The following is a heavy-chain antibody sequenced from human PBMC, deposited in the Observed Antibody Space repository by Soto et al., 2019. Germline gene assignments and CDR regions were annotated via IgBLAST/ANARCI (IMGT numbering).Heavy chain of an antibody. V-gene: IGHV4-34*01. J-gene: IGHJ4*02. CDR2: INHSGST. Sequence: SETLSLTCAVYGWSFSGYYWSWIRQPPGKGLEWIGEINHSGSTNYNPSLKSRVTISVDTSKNQFSLKLSSVTAADTAVYYCAIEHHDILTGLLDYWGQGTLVTVSS. CDR1: GWSFSGYY. D-gene: IGHD3-9*01. CDR3: AIEHHDILTGLLDY.